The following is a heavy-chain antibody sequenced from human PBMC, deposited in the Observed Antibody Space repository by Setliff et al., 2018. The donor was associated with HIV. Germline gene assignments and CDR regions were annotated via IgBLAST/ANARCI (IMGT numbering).Heavy chain of an antibody. J-gene: IGHJ4*02. Sequence: PGGSLRLSCAGSGVTFFSTYSMNWVRQAPGRGLECVAYIISGTYYADSVKGRFTISRDNSKNTMYLQMNSLRAEDTAIYYCAKDLDIAVAGHDYWGQGTLVTVSS. CDR2: IISGT. CDR3: AKDLDIAVAGHDY. D-gene: IGHD6-19*01. V-gene: IGHV3-23*01. CDR1: GVTFFSTYS.